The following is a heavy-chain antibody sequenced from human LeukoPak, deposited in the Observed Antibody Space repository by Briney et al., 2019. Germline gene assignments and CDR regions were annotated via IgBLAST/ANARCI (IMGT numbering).Heavy chain of an antibody. J-gene: IGHJ4*02. Sequence: GSLRLSCAASGFTFSSYAMSWIRQPPGKGLEWIGEINHSGSTNYNPSLKSRVTISVDTSKNQFSLKLSSVTAADTAVYYCARATTYDSSGYYYYLFDYWGQGTLVTVSS. V-gene: IGHV4-34*01. CDR1: GFTFSSYA. D-gene: IGHD3-22*01. CDR2: INHSGST. CDR3: ARATTYDSSGYYYYLFDY.